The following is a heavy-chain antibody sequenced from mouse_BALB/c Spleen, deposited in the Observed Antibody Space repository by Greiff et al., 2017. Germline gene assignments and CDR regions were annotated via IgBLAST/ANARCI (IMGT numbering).Heavy chain of an antibody. V-gene: IGHV5-6-3*01. Sequence: EVMLVESGGGLVQPGGSLKLSCAASGFTFSSYGMSWVRQTPDKRLELVATINSNGGSTYYPDSVKGRFTISRDNAKNTLYLQMSSLKSEDTAMYYCAREEGLRGGYFDYWGQGTTLTVSS. D-gene: IGHD2-2*01. CDR3: AREEGLRGGYFDY. CDR2: INSNGGST. CDR1: GFTFSSYG. J-gene: IGHJ2*01.